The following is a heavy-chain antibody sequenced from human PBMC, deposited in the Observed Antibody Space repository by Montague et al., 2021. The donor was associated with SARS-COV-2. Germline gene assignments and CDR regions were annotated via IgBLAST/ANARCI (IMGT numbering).Heavy chain of an antibody. CDR2: IYYSGST. J-gene: IGHJ4*02. D-gene: IGHD3-3*01. CDR3: ARAPVAHITIFGVVASFDY. CDR1: GGSISSYY. Sequence: SETLSLTCTVSGGSISSYYWSWIRQPPGKGLEWIGYIYYSGSTNYNPSLKSRVTISVDTSKNQFSLKLSSVTAADTAVHYWARAPVAHITIFGVVASFDYWGQGTLVTVSS. V-gene: IGHV4-59*01.